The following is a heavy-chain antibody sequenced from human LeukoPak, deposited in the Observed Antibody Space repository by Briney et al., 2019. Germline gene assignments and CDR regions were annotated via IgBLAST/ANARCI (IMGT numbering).Heavy chain of an antibody. D-gene: IGHD2-15*01. J-gene: IGHJ1*01. Sequence: GGSLRLSCAGSGFTFINAWMSWVRQAPGKGLEWVSVIYSGGNTYYADSVKGRFTISRDNSKNMLYLQMNSLRAEDTAVYYCARSYCSGGSCFPTYFQHWGQGTLVTVSS. V-gene: IGHV3-53*01. CDR1: GFTFINAW. CDR2: IYSGGNT. CDR3: ARSYCSGGSCFPTYFQH.